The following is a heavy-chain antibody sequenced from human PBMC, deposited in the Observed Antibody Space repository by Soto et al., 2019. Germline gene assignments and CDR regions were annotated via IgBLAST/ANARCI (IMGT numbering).Heavy chain of an antibody. CDR3: ARVSSNWYKDYFDY. Sequence: ASVKVSCKASGGTFSSYAISWVRQAPGQGLEWMGGIIPIFGTANYAQKFQGRVTITADESMNTAYTELSSLRSEDTAVYYCARVSSNWYKDYFDYWGQGTLVTVSS. V-gene: IGHV1-69*13. CDR2: IIPIFGTA. J-gene: IGHJ4*02. CDR1: GGTFSSYA. D-gene: IGHD6-13*01.